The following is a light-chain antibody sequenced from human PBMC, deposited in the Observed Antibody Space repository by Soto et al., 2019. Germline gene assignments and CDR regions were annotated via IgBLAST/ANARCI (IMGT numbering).Light chain of an antibody. V-gene: IGLV2-14*03. CDR2: NVN. CDR3: SSYAL. Sequence: QSVLTQPASVSGSPGQSITISCTGTSSDLGASDYVSWYQQHPDKAPKLIIYNVNYRPSGISSRFSGSKSGNTASLTISGLQAEDEGDYFCSSYALFDGGTTLTVL. CDR1: SSDLGASDY. J-gene: IGLJ2*01.